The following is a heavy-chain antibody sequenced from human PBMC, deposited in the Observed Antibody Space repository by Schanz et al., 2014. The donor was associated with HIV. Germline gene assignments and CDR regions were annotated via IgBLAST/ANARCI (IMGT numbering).Heavy chain of an antibody. CDR1: GFTFSDFS. D-gene: IGHD4-17*01. J-gene: IGHJ6*02. V-gene: IGHV3-23*04. CDR3: VRLMSSDYDFYHYGMDV. CDR2: ISGSGVST. Sequence: EVQLVESGGGVVQPGRSLRLSCVASGFTFSDFSMNWVRQAPGKGLEWVSSISGSGVSTFYADSVKGRFTISRDNAKNTLYLQMNSLRAEDTAVYYCVRLMSSDYDFYHYGMDVWGQGTTVIVSS.